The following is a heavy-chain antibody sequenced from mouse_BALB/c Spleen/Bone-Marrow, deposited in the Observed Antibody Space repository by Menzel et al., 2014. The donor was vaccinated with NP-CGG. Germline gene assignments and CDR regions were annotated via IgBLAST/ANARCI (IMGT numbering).Heavy chain of an antibody. CDR2: INPSTGYT. J-gene: IGHJ3*01. CDR3: ARSTGLRRGFAY. V-gene: IGHV1-7*01. Sequence: QVQLQQSGAELAKPGASVKMSCKASGYTFTSYWMHWVKQRPGQGLEWIGYINPSTGYTEYNQKFKDKATLTADKSSSTAYMQLSSLTSEDSAVYYCARSTGLRRGFAYWGQGTLVTVSA. D-gene: IGHD2-4*01. CDR1: GYTFTSYW.